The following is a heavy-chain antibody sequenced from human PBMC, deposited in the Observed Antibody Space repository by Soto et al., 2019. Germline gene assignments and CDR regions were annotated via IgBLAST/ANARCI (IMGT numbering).Heavy chain of an antibody. CDR2: IIPIFGTA. J-gene: IGHJ4*02. V-gene: IGHV1-69*13. Sequence: GASVKVSCKASGGTFSGYDISWVRQAPGQGLEWMGGIIPIFGTANYAQKFQGRVTITADESTSTAYMELSSLRSEDTAVYYCATFRVPSTHLDYWGQGTLVTVSS. CDR1: GGTFSGYD. CDR3: ATFRVPSTHLDY. D-gene: IGHD2-2*01.